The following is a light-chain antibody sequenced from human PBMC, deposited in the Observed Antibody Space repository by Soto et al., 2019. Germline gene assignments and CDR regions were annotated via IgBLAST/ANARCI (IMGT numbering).Light chain of an antibody. V-gene: IGKV1-5*03. Sequence: DIQMTQSPSTLSASVGDRVTITRRASQSINSWLAWYQQKTGKAPKLLIYKSSSLESEVPSRFSGSESGTEFTLNISSLQPDDFATYYCQQYDTYFSFGQGTKLEIK. CDR2: KSS. CDR3: QQYDTYFS. CDR1: QSINSW. J-gene: IGKJ2*03.